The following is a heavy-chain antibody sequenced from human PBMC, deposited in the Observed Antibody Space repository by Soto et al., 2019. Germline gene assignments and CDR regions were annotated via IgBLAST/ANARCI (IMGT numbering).Heavy chain of an antibody. CDR2: ISAHNGNT. V-gene: IGHV1-18*01. D-gene: IGHD1-1*01. J-gene: IGHJ4*02. CDR1: GYDFTTYG. Sequence: QVNLVQSGAEVKKPGASVKVSCKGSGYDFTTYGITWVRQAPGQGLEWMAWISAHNGNTDYAQKLQGRVTVTRDTSTSTGYMELRSLRSDDTAMYYCARGRYGDYWGQGALVTVSS. CDR3: ARGRYGDY.